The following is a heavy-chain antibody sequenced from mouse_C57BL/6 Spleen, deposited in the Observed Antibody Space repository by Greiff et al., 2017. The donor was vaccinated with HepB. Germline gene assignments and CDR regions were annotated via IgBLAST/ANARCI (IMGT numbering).Heavy chain of an antibody. CDR2: ISSGGSYT. CDR1: GFTFSSYG. V-gene: IGHV5-6*02. J-gene: IGHJ2*01. D-gene: IGHD4-1*01. CDR3: ARRDWADY. Sequence: EVMLVESGGDLVKPGGSLKLSCAASGFTFSSYGMSWVRQTPDKRLEWVATISSGGSYTYYPDSVKGRFTISRDNAKNTLYLQMSSLKSDDTAMYYCARRDWADYWGQGTTLTVSS.